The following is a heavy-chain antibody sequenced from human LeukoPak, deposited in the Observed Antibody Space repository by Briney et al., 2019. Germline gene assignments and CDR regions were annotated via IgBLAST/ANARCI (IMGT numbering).Heavy chain of an antibody. D-gene: IGHD3-3*01. CDR3: ARHEAGLFGVVSNDY. CDR2: IDPSDSYT. Sequence: GASLKISCKGSGYSFTTYWITWVRQMPGKGLELMGTIDPSDSYTNYSPSFQGHVTISADKSISTAYLQWSSLKASDTAMYYCARHEAGLFGVVSNDYWGQGTLVTVSS. V-gene: IGHV5-10-1*01. J-gene: IGHJ4*02. CDR1: GYSFTTYW.